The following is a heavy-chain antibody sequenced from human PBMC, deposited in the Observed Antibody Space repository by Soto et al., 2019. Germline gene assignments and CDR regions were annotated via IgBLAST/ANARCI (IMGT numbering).Heavy chain of an antibody. J-gene: IGHJ4*02. CDR2: ISYDGSNK. V-gene: IGHV3-30*18. CDR3: AKGLAH. Sequence: PGGSLRLSCAASGFTFSSNGMHWVRQAPGKGLEWVAVISYDGSNKYYADSVKGRFTISRDNSKNTLYLQMNSLRAEDTAVYYCAKGLAHWGQGTLVTVSS. D-gene: IGHD3-16*01. CDR1: GFTFSSNG.